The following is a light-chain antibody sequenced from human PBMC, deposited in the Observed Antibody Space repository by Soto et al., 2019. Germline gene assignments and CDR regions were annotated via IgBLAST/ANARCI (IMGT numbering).Light chain of an antibody. J-gene: IGKJ1*01. V-gene: IGKV1-5*03. CDR2: KAS. Sequence: DIQMTQSPSTPSASVGPRLTITCQASQSIDTWLAWHQQKPGQVPKLLISKASSLESGVPSRFSGSGSGTEFTLTISSLQNDDFATYDCQHFNTSPWTFGQGTKVDIK. CDR1: QSIDTW. CDR3: QHFNTSPWT.